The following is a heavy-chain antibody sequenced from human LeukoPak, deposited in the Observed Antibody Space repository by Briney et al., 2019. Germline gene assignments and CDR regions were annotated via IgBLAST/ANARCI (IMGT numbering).Heavy chain of an antibody. CDR1: GGTFSSYA. D-gene: IGHD5-12*01. V-gene: IGHV1-69*13. CDR2: IIPIFGTA. J-gene: IGHJ4*02. Sequence: SVKVSCKASGGTFSSYANSWVRQAPGQGLEWMGGIIPIFGTANYAQKFQGRVTITADESTSAAYMELSSLRSEDTAVYYCARGDSGYDYSPHYWGQGTLVTVSS. CDR3: ARGDSGYDYSPHY.